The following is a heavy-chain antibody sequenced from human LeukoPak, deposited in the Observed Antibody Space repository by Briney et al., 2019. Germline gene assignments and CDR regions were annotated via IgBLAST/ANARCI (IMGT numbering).Heavy chain of an antibody. Sequence: GESLKLSCKGSGYSFTSYWISWVRQMPGKGLEWMGRIDPSDSYTNYSPSFQGHVTISADKSISTAYLQWSSLKASDTAMYYCARQHATGTAVLVVRLWGQEPRVPVSS. V-gene: IGHV5-10-1*01. CDR3: ARQHATGTAVLVVRL. J-gene: IGHJ4*02. CDR1: GYSFTSYW. D-gene: IGHD2-2*02. CDR2: IDPSDSYT.